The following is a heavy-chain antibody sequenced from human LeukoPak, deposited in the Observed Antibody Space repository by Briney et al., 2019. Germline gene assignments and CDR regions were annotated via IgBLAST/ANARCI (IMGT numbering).Heavy chain of an antibody. V-gene: IGHV4-59*12. CDR2: IYYSGST. Sequence: SETLSLTCTVSGGSISSYYWSWIRQPPGKGLEWIGYIYYSGSTNYNPSLKSRVTISVDTSKNQFSLKVSSVTAADTAGYYCARGEYVYDYVWGSYRSQQGAEYFQHWGQGTLVTVSS. J-gene: IGHJ1*01. CDR1: GGSISSYY. D-gene: IGHD3-16*02. CDR3: ARGEYVYDYVWGSYRSQQGAEYFQH.